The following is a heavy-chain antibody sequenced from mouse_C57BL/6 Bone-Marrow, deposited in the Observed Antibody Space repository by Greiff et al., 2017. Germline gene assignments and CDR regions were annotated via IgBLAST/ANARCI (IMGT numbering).Heavy chain of an antibody. Sequence: QVQLQQSGPGLVQPSQSLSITCTVSGFSLTSYGVHWVRQYPGTGLEWLGVRWRGGSTDYNAAFRSRLSLTKDNSKSQVFFKMNRLQADDTAIYYGAKKGYYSNYGFAYWGQGTLVTVSA. V-gene: IGHV2-5*01. J-gene: IGHJ3*01. CDR2: RWRGGST. CDR3: AKKGYYSNYGFAY. CDR1: GFSLTSYG. D-gene: IGHD2-5*01.